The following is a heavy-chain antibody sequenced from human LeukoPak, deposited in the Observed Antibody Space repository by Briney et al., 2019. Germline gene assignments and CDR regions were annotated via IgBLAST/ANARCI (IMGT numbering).Heavy chain of an antibody. CDR1: GFSFTSYA. Sequence: GGSLRLSCAASGFSFTSYAMSWVRQAPGKGLEWVSAITGSGGTKYYADSVKGRFTISRDRSKNTLFLQMNSLRAEDTAVYSCAKDLAPFTNAWYAFDYWGRGILVTVSS. CDR2: ITGSGGTK. J-gene: IGHJ4*02. V-gene: IGHV3-23*01. D-gene: IGHD6-13*01. CDR3: AKDLAPFTNAWYAFDY.